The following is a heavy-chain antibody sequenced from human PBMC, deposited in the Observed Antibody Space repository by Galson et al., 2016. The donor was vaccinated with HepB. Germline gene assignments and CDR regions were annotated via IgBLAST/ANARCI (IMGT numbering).Heavy chain of an antibody. CDR2: VTHTGNT. CDR1: GGSFNSYS. J-gene: IGHJ2*01. Sequence: SETLSLTCSVYGGSFNSYSWSWIRQPPGKGLEWIGEVTHTGNTNYNPSLESRLTMAIDTSKNQFSLRLRSVTAADTAGYYCAREDWYFDVWGRGTQVTVSS. CDR3: AREDWYFDV. V-gene: IGHV4-34*01.